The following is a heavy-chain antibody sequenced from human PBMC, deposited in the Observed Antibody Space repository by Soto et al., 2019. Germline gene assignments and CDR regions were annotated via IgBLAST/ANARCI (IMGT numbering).Heavy chain of an antibody. J-gene: IGHJ6*02. CDR2: IYPGDSDT. V-gene: IGHV5-51*01. CDR1: GYSFTSYW. Sequence: GESLKISCKGSGYSFTSYWIGWVRQMPGKGLEWMGIIYPGDSDTRYSPSFQGQVTISADKSISTAYLQWSSLKASDTAMYYCARLREASTGIGSYSYYAMDVWGQGTSVTLSS. D-gene: IGHD4-17*01. CDR3: ARLREASTGIGSYSYYAMDV.